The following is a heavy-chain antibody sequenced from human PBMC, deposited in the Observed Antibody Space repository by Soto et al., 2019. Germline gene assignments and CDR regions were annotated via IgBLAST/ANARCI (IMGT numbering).Heavy chain of an antibody. J-gene: IGHJ5*02. V-gene: IGHV3-23*01. CDR3: GKGGESYTSCWYAT. Sequence: DVQLLESGGGLVQPGGSLTLSCAASGFTFSNYAMHWVRQAPGKGLEWVSTIKDSGESTFYLDSVRGRFTISRDNSKETRNRQRTSLRVEETARYHCGKGGESYTSCWYATWGQGILVTVSS. CDR2: IKDSGEST. D-gene: IGHD2-2*01. CDR1: GFTFSNYA.